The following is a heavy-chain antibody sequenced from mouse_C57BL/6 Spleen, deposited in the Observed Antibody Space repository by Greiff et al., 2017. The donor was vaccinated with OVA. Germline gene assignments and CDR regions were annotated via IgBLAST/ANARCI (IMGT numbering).Heavy chain of an antibody. CDR3: ARSTTVVPYWYFDV. CDR1: GYTFTDYY. D-gene: IGHD1-1*01. Sequence: VQLQQSGPELVKPGASVKISCKASGYTFTDYYMNWVKQSHGKSLEWIGDINPNNGGTSYNQKFKGKATLTVDKSSSTAYMELRSLTSEDSAVYYCARSTTVVPYWYFDVWGTGTTVTVSS. V-gene: IGHV1-26*01. CDR2: INPNNGGT. J-gene: IGHJ1*03.